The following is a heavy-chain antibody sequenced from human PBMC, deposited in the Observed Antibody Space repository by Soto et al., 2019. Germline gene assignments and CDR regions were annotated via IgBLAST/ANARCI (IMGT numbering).Heavy chain of an antibody. J-gene: IGHJ5*02. V-gene: IGHV1-2*04. D-gene: IGHD2-15*01. Sequence: ASVRGSCKASGYTFTGYYMHWVRQAPGQGLERMGWINPNSGGTNYAQKFQGWVTMTRDTSISTAYMELSRLRSDDTAVYYCARGVFLAAQQLSPGWFDPWGQGTLVTVS. CDR1: GYTFTGYY. CDR3: ARGVFLAAQQLSPGWFDP. CDR2: INPNSGGT.